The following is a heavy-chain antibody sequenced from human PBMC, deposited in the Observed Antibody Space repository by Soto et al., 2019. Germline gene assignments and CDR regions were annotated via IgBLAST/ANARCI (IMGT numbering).Heavy chain of an antibody. J-gene: IGHJ4*02. D-gene: IGHD2-2*01. CDR3: ARSSTSANYFDY. CDR2: IYYSGST. Sequence: QVQLQESGPGLVKPSQTLSLTCTVSGGSISSGGYYWSWIRQHPGKGLEWIGYIYYSGSTYYNPSLKSRVTISVDPSKNPFSLKLSSVTAADTAVYYCARSSTSANYFDYWGQGTLVTVSS. V-gene: IGHV4-31*03. CDR1: GGSISSGGYY.